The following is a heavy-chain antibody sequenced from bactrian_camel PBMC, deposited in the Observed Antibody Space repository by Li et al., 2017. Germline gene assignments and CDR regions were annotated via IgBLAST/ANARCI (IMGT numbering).Heavy chain of an antibody. CDR3: AANLRGNWFRPEPWTY. CDR2: IAPATGTT. Sequence: HVQLVESGGGSVNAGGSLTLSCAASGSGYISGTACMGWFRQVPGKEREGVAAIAPATGTTFYSDSVKGRFTISQDNAKNTVYLQTNSLKPEDTAMYYCAANLRGNWFRPEPWTYWGQGTQVTVSS. CDR1: GSGYISGTAC. D-gene: IGHD7*01. V-gene: IGHV3-3*01. J-gene: IGHJ4*01.